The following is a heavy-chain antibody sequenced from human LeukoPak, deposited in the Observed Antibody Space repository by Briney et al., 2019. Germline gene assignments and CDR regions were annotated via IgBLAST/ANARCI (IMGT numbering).Heavy chain of an antibody. Sequence: ASVKVSCKVSGYTLTELSVHWVRQAPGIGLEWMGGFDPEDGETIYAQKFQGRVTMTEDTSTDTAYMELSSLRSEDTAVYYCAKDWGEYFDYVWGSFTSFDSWGQGTLVTVSS. J-gene: IGHJ4*02. CDR2: FDPEDGET. CDR1: GYTLTELS. D-gene: IGHD3-16*01. V-gene: IGHV1-24*01. CDR3: AKDWGEYFDYVWGSFTSFDS.